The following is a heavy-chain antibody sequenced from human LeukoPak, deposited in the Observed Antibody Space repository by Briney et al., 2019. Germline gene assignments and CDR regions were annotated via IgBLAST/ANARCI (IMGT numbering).Heavy chain of an antibody. CDR3: ARGPLGDEFADAFDI. V-gene: IGHV4-61*02. Sequence: SETLSLTCTVSGDSISSGDYYWSWIRQPAGKGLEWIGRISSSGSTNYNPSLKSRVTISVDTSKNQFSLKLSSVTAADTAVYYCARGPLGDEFADAFDIWGQGTMVTVSS. CDR2: ISSSGST. CDR1: GDSISSGDYY. D-gene: IGHD4-17*01. J-gene: IGHJ3*02.